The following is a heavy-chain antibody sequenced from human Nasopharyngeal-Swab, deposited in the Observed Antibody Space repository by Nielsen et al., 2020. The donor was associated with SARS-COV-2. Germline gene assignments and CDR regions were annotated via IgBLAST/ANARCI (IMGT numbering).Heavy chain of an antibody. CDR2: VSSTSTYI. V-gene: IGHV3-21*01. D-gene: IGHD6-13*01. CDR3: ARDLLSSWRAIGNWYFDL. J-gene: IGHJ2*01. Sequence: WLRQPPGKGLEWVSSVSSTSTYIYYADSVKGRFTISRDNAENSLYLQMNSLRAEDTAVYYCARDLLSSWRAIGNWYFDLWGRGTLVTVSS.